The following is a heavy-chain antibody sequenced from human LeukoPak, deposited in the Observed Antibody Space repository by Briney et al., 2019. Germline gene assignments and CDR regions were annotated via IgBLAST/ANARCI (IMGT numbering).Heavy chain of an antibody. CDR2: ISGSGGST. V-gene: IGHV3-23*01. Sequence: GGSLRLSRAASGFTFSSYAMSWVRQAPGKGLEWVSAISGSGGSTYYADSVKGRFTISRDNSKNTLYLQMNSLRAEDTAVYYCAKDGGRDSYGSHWGQGTLVTVSS. D-gene: IGHD5-18*01. CDR1: GFTFSSYA. J-gene: IGHJ4*02. CDR3: AKDGGRDSYGSH.